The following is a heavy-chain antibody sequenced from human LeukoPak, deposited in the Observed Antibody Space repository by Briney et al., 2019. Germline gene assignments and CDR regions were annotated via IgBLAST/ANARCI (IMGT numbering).Heavy chain of an antibody. CDR2: ISADGGTT. J-gene: IGHJ5*02. Sequence: PGRSLRLSCAASGFTFADYAMHWVRQAPGQGLEWVSLISADGGTTYYADSVKGRFTISRDNSKKSLYLQMNSLRSEDTAFYYCAKDKSSSWYGGWFDPWGQGTLVTVSS. CDR1: GFTFADYA. CDR3: AKDKSSSWYGGWFDP. D-gene: IGHD6-13*01. V-gene: IGHV3-43*02.